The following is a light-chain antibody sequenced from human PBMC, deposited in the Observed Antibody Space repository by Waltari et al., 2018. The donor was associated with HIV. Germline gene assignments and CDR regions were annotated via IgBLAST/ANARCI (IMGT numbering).Light chain of an antibody. CDR2: KDT. CDR3: QSVDSDSSYWV. V-gene: IGLV3-25*03. J-gene: IGLJ3*02. CDR1: ALPKPY. Sequence: SCEPAQPPSVSVSPGPTPRITRSGNALPKPYAYWYQQKPGRAPLVIIYKDTERPSGIPERFSGSSSGTIVTLTISGVQAEDEADYYCQSVDSDSSYWVFGGGTKVTVL.